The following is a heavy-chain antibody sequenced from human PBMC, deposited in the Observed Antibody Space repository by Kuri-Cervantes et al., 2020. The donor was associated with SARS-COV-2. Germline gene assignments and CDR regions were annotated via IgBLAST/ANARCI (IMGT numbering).Heavy chain of an antibody. CDR3: ARERCMLYGYRCSYFDY. Sequence: SVKVSCKASGGSLTDYSISWVRQAPGQGLEWMGVIIPIFRTSNYAQKFQGRVTITADESTSTAYMELSSLRSEDTAVYYCARERCMLYGYRCSYFDYWGQGTLVTVSS. CDR2: IIPIFRTS. J-gene: IGHJ4*02. V-gene: IGHV1-69*13. D-gene: IGHD2-8*01. CDR1: GGSLTDYS.